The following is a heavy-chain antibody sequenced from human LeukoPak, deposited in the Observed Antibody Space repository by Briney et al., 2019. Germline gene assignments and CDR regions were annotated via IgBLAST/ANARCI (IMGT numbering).Heavy chain of an antibody. CDR1: GYTFTGYY. J-gene: IGHJ6*03. Sequence: ASVKVSCKASGYTFTGYYMHWVRQAPGQGLEWMGWMNPNSGNKGYAQKFQGRVTMTMNTSITTAYMELSSLRSEDTAVYYCARGPQWRGDYYYMDVWGRGTTVTVSS. CDR3: ARGPQWRGDYYYMDV. CDR2: MNPNSGNK. V-gene: IGHV1-8*02. D-gene: IGHD6-19*01.